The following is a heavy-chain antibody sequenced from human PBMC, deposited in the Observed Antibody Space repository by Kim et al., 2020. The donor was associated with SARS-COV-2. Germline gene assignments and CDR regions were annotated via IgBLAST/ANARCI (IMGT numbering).Heavy chain of an antibody. V-gene: IGHV4-61*01. CDR3: VSTPDGGGDCFRFDH. Sequence: SETLSLTCTVSGASVNDGCCYWSWIRQPPGKGLEWIGRTYYSGSTAYNPSLKSRATILEDTSRNQFSLKLSSVTAAATAVYYCVSTPDGGGDCFRFDHW. CDR2: TYYSGST. CDR1: GASVNDGCCY. J-gene: IGHJ1*01. D-gene: IGHD2-21*02.